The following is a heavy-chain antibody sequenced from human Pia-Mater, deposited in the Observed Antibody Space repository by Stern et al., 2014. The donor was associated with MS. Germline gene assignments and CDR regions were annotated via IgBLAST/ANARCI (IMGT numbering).Heavy chain of an antibody. Sequence: VQLVESGNEVKKPGASVKVSCKASGYTFTSYGISWVRQVPGQGLEWMGCITTHKGNADYSQKVQERVTLTTDTSTNTAYMELRSLRSDDTAVYYCARSSSWYFDFWGQGTLVTVSS. CDR2: ITTHKGNA. J-gene: IGHJ4*02. V-gene: IGHV1-18*01. D-gene: IGHD6-13*01. CDR1: GYTFTSYG. CDR3: ARSSSWYFDF.